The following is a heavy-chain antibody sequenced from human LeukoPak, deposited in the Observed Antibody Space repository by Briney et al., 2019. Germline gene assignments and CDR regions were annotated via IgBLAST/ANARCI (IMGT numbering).Heavy chain of an antibody. CDR3: AKVPVAGIFMLDY. J-gene: IGHJ4*02. CDR2: IRYDGSNK. D-gene: IGHD6-19*01. Sequence: GRSLRLSCAASGFTFSRYGMHWVRQAPGKGLGWVAFIRYDGSNKYYADSVKGRFTISRDNSKNTLYLQMNSLRAEDTAVYYCAKVPVAGIFMLDYWGQGTLVTVSS. V-gene: IGHV3-30*02. CDR1: GFTFSRYG.